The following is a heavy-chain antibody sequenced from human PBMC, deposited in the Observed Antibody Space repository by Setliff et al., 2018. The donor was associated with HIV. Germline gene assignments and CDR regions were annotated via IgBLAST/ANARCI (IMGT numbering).Heavy chain of an antibody. D-gene: IGHD3-22*01. CDR1: GGTFNNYGFKYG. Sequence: SVKVSCKASGGTFNNYGFKYGISWVRQAPGQGLEWMGGIIPIFGSTKFAEKFRDRVTITADESTSTAYMELSSLRSEDTAVYYCARDDHYYDMGSIYSDWYFDVWGPATQVTVSS. CDR2: IIPIFGST. J-gene: IGHJ2*01. V-gene: IGHV1-69*13. CDR3: ARDDHYYDMGSIYSDWYFDV.